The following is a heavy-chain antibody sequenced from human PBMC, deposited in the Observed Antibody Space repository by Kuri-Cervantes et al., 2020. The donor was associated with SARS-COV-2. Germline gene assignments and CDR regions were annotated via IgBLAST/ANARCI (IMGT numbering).Heavy chain of an antibody. CDR3: ARRGGGAVAGTTKYWYFEL. Sequence: GESLKISCKGSGYSFTSYWIGWVRQMPGKGLEWMGIIYPGDSDTRYSPSFQGQVTISADKSISTAYLQWSSLKASDTAMYYCARRGGGAVAGTTKYWYFELWGRGTLVTVSS. V-gene: IGHV5-51*01. CDR1: GYSFTSYW. CDR2: IYPGDSDT. D-gene: IGHD6-19*01. J-gene: IGHJ2*01.